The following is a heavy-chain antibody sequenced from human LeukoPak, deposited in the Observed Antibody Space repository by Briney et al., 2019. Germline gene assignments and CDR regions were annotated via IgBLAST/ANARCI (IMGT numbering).Heavy chain of an antibody. J-gene: IGHJ3*02. Sequence: GGSLRLSCAASGFTFSSYSMNWVRQAPGKGLEWVSYISSSSSTIYYADSVKGRFTISRDNAKNSLYLQMNSLRAEDTAVYYCARDWWELSDAFDIWGQGTMVTVSS. CDR1: GFTFSSYS. CDR2: ISSSSSTI. D-gene: IGHD1-26*01. V-gene: IGHV3-48*01. CDR3: ARDWWELSDAFDI.